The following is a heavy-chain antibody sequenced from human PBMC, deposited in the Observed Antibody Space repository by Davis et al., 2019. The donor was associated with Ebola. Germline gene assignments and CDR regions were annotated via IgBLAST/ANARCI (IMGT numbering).Heavy chain of an antibody. CDR2: INHSGST. J-gene: IGHJ6*02. CDR1: GGSISSYY. CDR3: ARVNRYYYYGMDV. D-gene: IGHD1-14*01. Sequence: SETLSLTCTVSGGSISSYYWSWIRQPPGKGLEWIGEINHSGSTNYNPSLKSRVTISVDTSKNQFSLKLSSVTAADTAGYYCARVNRYYYYGMDVWGQGTTVTVSS. V-gene: IGHV4-34*01.